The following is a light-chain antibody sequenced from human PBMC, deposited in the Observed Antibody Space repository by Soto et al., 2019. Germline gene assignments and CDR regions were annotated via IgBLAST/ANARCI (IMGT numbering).Light chain of an antibody. CDR1: QNVNTN. CDR3: QQYNNWWT. V-gene: IGKV3-15*01. CDR2: AAS. J-gene: IGKJ1*01. Sequence: EIVMTQSPATLSVSPGERATLSCRASQNVNTNLAWYQQKPGQAPRLLFYAASTRATGIPARFSGSGSGTEFTLTISSLQSEDFAVYYCQQYNNWWTFGQGTKVEVK.